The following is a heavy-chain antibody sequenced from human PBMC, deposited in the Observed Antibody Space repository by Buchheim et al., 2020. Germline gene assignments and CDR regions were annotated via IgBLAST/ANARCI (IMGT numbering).Heavy chain of an antibody. CDR3: AKSGSGSYFHFDY. CDR1: GFSFSSYV. J-gene: IGHJ4*02. V-gene: IGHV3-23*01. D-gene: IGHD1-26*01. Sequence: EVQLLESGGGLVQPGGSLRLSCAGSGFSFSSYVMNWVRQAPGKGLEWVSSISGSGGTTYYADSVKGRFTISRANSKNTLYLQMNSLRAEDTAVYYCAKSGSGSYFHFDYWGQGTL. CDR2: ISGSGGTT.